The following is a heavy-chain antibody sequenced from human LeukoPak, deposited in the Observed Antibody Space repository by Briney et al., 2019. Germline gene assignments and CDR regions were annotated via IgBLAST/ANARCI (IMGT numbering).Heavy chain of an antibody. D-gene: IGHD3-16*01. CDR1: GFTFSSYW. V-gene: IGHV3-7*01. J-gene: IGHJ3*02. CDR2: IKLDVSET. Sequence: GGSLRLSCAASGFTFSSYWMTWVRQAPGKGLEWVANIKLDVSETYYVDSVRGRFTISRDNTKNSLYLQMDSLRAEDTAVYYCARDPFRFFDIWGQGTMVTVSS. CDR3: ARDPFRFFDI.